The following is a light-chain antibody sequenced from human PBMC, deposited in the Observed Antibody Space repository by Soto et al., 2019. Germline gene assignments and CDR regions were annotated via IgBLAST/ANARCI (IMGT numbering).Light chain of an antibody. CDR3: QQFDNLLLYT. V-gene: IGKV1-33*01. J-gene: IGKJ2*01. Sequence: DIQMTQSPSSLSASVGDRVIITCQASQDINNYLNWYQHKPGKAPNLLIYDASYLETGVPPRFSGSGSGTNFTFTISSLQPEDVATYYCQQFDNLLLYTFGQGTKLEIK. CDR2: DAS. CDR1: QDINNY.